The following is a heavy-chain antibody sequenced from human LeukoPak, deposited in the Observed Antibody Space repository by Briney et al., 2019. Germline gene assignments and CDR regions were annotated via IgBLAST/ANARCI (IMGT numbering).Heavy chain of an antibody. J-gene: IGHJ4*02. Sequence: GGTLRLSCAASGFTFSSYGMSWVRQAPGKGLEWVSAISGSGGSTYYAGSVKGRFTISRDNSKNTLYLQMNSLRAEDTAVYYCAKDRYYDSSGYYFYPLDYWGQGTLVTVSS. CDR2: ISGSGGST. V-gene: IGHV3-23*01. D-gene: IGHD3-22*01. CDR1: GFTFSSYG. CDR3: AKDRYYDSSGYYFYPLDY.